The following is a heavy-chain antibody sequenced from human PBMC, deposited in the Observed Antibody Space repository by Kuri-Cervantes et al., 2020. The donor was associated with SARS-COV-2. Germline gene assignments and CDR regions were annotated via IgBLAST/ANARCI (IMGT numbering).Heavy chain of an antibody. CDR3: ARDPSGYYYYGMDV. V-gene: IGHV4-59*01. CDR1: GGSISSYY. J-gene: IGHJ6*02. Sequence: GSLRLSCTVSGGSISSYYWSWIRQPPGKGLEWIGYIYYSGSTNYNPSLKSRVTISVDTSKNQFSLKLSSVTAADTAVYYCARDPSGYYYYGMDVWGQGTTVTVSS. D-gene: IGHD3-3*01. CDR2: IYYSGST.